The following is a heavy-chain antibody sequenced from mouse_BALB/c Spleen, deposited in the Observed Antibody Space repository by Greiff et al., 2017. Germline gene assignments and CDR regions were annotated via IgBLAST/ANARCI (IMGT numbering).Heavy chain of an antibody. CDR2: ISYDGSN. V-gene: IGHV3-6*02. CDR3: ARDPVYDGYYWFAY. Sequence: EVKLVESGPGLVKPSQSLSLTCSVTGYSITSGYYWNWIRQFPGNKLEWMGYISYDGSNNYNPSLKNRISITRDTSKNQFFLKLNSVTTEDTATYYCARDPVYDGYYWFAYWGQGTLVTVSA. CDR1: GYSITSGYY. J-gene: IGHJ3*01. D-gene: IGHD2-3*01.